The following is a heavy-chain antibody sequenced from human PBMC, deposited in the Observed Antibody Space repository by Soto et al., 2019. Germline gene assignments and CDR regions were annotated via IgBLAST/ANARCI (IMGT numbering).Heavy chain of an antibody. CDR2: IYPGDSDT. CDR3: ARTLFNCSGGSCYAGGIPNWFDP. D-gene: IGHD2-15*01. Sequence: GESLKISCKGSGYSFTSYWIGWVRQMPGKGLEWMGIIYPGDSDTRYSPSFQGQVTISADKSISTAYLQWSSLKASDTAMYYCARTLFNCSGGSCYAGGIPNWFDPWGQGTLVTVSS. V-gene: IGHV5-51*01. CDR1: GYSFTSYW. J-gene: IGHJ5*02.